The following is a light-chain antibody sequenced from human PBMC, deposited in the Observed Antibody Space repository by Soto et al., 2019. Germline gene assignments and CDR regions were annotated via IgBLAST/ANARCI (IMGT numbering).Light chain of an antibody. V-gene: IGLV2-8*01. CDR1: SSDVGGYNY. CDR2: EVS. Sequence: QSALTQPPSASGSPGQSVTISCTGTSSDVGGYNYVSWYQQHPGKAPKLMIYEVSKRPSGVPDRFSGSKSGNTASLTVSGLQAEDEADYYCSSYAGSNNFWVFGVGTKLTVL. J-gene: IGLJ3*02. CDR3: SSYAGSNNFWV.